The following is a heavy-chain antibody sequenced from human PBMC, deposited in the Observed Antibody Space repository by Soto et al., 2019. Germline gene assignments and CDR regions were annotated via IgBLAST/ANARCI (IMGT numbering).Heavy chain of an antibody. V-gene: IGHV4-61*01. CDR1: GGSVSSGSYY. CDR3: ARGSGPNDAFDI. J-gene: IGHJ3*02. CDR2: IYYSGST. D-gene: IGHD2-15*01. Sequence: QVQLQESGPGLVKPSETLSLTCTVSGGSVSSGSYYWSWIRQPPGKGLEWIGYIYYSGSTNYNPSLKSRDTISVDTSKNQFSLKLSSVTAADTAVYYCARGSGPNDAFDIWGKGTMVTVSS.